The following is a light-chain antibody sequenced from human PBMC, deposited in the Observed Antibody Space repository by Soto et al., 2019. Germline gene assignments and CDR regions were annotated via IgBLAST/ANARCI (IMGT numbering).Light chain of an antibody. CDR1: SSNIGAGHD. CDR2: GNS. CDR3: QSYDSSLSGFVV. J-gene: IGLJ2*01. Sequence: QSVLTQPPSVSGAPGQRVTISCTGSSSNIGAGHDVHWYQQLPGTAPKLLIYGNSNRPSGVPDRFSGSKSGTSASLAITGLQAEDEAEYYCQSYDSSLSGFVVFGGGTKLTVL. V-gene: IGLV1-40*01.